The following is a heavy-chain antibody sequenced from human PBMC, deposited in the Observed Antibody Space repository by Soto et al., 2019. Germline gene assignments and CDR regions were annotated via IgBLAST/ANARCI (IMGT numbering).Heavy chain of an antibody. J-gene: IGHJ5*02. D-gene: IGHD3-3*01. V-gene: IGHV5-10-1*01. CDR3: AKAYYDFWSGPWFDP. CDR2: IDPSDSYT. CDR1: GYIFTSYW. Sequence: PGESLKISCNGSGYIFTSYWISWVRQMPGKGLEWMGRIDPSDSYTNYSPSFQGHVTISADKSISTAYLQWSSLKASDTAMYYCAKAYYDFWSGPWFDPWGQGTLVTVSS.